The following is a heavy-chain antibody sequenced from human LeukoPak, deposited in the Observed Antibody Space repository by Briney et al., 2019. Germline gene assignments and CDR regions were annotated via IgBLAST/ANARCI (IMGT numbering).Heavy chain of an antibody. Sequence: AVKVSCKASGGTFSSYAISWVRQAPGQGLEWMGGIIPIFGTANYAQKFPGQVTITADESTSTAYMGLSSLRSEDPAVYYCARDHVVGAPKGYYGMDVWGQGTTVTVS. CDR1: GGTFSSYA. CDR2: IIPIFGTA. CDR3: ARDHVVGAPKGYYGMDV. V-gene: IGHV1-69*01. D-gene: IGHD1-26*01. J-gene: IGHJ6*02.